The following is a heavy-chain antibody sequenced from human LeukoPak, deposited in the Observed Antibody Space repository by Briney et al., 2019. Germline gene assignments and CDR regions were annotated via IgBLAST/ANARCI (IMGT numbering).Heavy chain of an antibody. J-gene: IGHJ4*02. CDR2: INHSGST. Sequence: SETLSLTCTVSGGSISSGGYYWSWIRQPPGKGLEWIGEINHSGSTNYNPSLKSRVTISVDTSKNQFSLKLSSVTAADTAVYYCARGRRSSGYRAYFDYWGQGTLVTVSS. CDR1: GGSISSGGYY. CDR3: ARGRRSSGYRAYFDY. D-gene: IGHD3-22*01. V-gene: IGHV4-39*07.